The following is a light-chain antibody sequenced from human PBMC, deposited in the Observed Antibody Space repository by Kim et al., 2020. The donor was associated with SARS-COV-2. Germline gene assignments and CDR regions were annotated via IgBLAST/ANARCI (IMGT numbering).Light chain of an antibody. Sequence: EIVMTQSPAPLSVSPGERATLSCRASQSVSSNLAWYQQKPGQAPRLLIYGASTRATGIPARFSGSGSGTEFTLTISNLQSEDVAVYCCQQYNDWWTFGQGTKVDIK. V-gene: IGKV3-15*01. CDR2: GAS. J-gene: IGKJ1*01. CDR1: QSVSSN. CDR3: QQYNDWWT.